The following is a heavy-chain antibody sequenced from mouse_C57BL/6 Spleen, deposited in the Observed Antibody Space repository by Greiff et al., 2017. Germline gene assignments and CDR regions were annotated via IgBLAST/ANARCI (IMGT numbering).Heavy chain of an antibody. J-gene: IGHJ2*01. D-gene: IGHD3-3*01. V-gene: IGHV1-80*01. CDR1: GYAFSSYW. CDR3: ARSGDRGLYFDY. Sequence: QVQLQQSGAELVKPGASVKISCKASGYAFSSYWMNWVKQRPGKGLEWIGQIYPGDGDTNYNGKFKGKATLTADKSSSTAYMQLSSLTSEDSAVYFCARSGDRGLYFDYWGQGTTRTVSS. CDR2: IYPGDGDT.